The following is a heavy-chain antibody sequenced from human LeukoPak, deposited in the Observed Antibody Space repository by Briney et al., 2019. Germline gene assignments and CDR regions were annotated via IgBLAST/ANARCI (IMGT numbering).Heavy chain of an antibody. CDR3: ARHGAYSSGWYGDAFDI. Sequence: PSETLSLTCTVSGGSISSYYWSWIRQPPGKGLEWIGYIYYSGSTNYNPSLKSRVTISVDTSKNQFSLKLSSVTAADTAMYYCARHGAYSSGWYGDAFDIWGQGTMVTVSS. J-gene: IGHJ3*02. V-gene: IGHV4-59*08. CDR2: IYYSGST. CDR1: GGSISSYY. D-gene: IGHD6-19*01.